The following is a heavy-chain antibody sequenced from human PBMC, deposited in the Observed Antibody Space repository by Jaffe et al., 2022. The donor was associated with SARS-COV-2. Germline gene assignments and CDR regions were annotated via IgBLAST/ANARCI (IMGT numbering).Heavy chain of an antibody. J-gene: IGHJ4*02. CDR2: INPVSGAT. CDR1: GYTFTGYF. D-gene: IGHD3-10*01. Sequence: QVQLVQSGAEVEKPGASVTVSCKASGYTFTGYFIHWVRQAPGQGLEWMGWINPVSGATNYAQKFQGRVTVTRDTSISTAYMDLSRLRSEDTAMYYCARDRYYGSGGYYGNFDYWGQGTLVTVSS. V-gene: IGHV1-2*02. CDR3: ARDRYYGSGGYYGNFDY.